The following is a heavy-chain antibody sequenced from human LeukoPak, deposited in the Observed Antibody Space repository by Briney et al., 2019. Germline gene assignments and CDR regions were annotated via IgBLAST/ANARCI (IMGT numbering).Heavy chain of an antibody. CDR2: ISYDGSNK. J-gene: IGHJ4*02. CDR1: GFTFSSYA. Sequence: GGSLRLSCAASGFTFSSYAMHWVRRAPGKGVEGVAVISYDGSNKYYADSVKGRFTISRDNSKNTLYLQMNSLRAEDPAVYYCARDFSMVLDYWGQGTLVTVSS. CDR3: ARDFSMVLDY. D-gene: IGHD3-10*01. V-gene: IGHV3-30-3*01.